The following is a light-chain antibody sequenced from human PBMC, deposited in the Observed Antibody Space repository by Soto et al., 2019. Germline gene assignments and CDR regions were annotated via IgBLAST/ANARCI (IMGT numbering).Light chain of an antibody. Sequence: QSALTQPRSVSGSPGQSVTISCTGTSSDVGNYNYVSWYQQHPGKAPKLMIYDVNKRPSGVPDRCSGSKSGNTASLTISGLQTEDEADYYCCSSAGSYTWVFGGGTKLTVL. CDR2: DVN. J-gene: IGLJ3*02. V-gene: IGLV2-11*01. CDR3: CSSAGSYTWV. CDR1: SSDVGNYNY.